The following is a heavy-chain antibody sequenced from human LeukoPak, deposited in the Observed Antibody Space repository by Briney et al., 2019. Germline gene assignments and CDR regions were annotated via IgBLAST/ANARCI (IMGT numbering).Heavy chain of an antibody. Sequence: SETLSLTCAVYGGSFSGYYWSWIRQPPGKGLEWIGEINHSGSTNYNPSLKSRVTISVDTSKNQFSLKLSSVTAADTAVYYCARSVAVAGITMIAFTFDYWGQGTLVTVSS. CDR3: ARSVAVAGITMIAFTFDY. CDR1: GGSFSGYY. J-gene: IGHJ4*02. D-gene: IGHD3-22*01. V-gene: IGHV4-34*01. CDR2: INHSGST.